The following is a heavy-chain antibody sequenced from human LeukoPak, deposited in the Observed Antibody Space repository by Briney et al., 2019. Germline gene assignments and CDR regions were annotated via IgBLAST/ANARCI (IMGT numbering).Heavy chain of an antibody. Sequence: PGGSLRLSCAASGFTFSSYAMSWVRQAPGKGLEWVSAISGGGGSTYYADSVKGRFTISRDNSKNTLYLQMNSLRAEDTAVYYCAKAGRDIVVVVAAIYFDYWGQGTLVTVSS. D-gene: IGHD2-15*01. V-gene: IGHV3-23*01. CDR2: ISGGGGST. J-gene: IGHJ4*02. CDR3: AKAGRDIVVVVAAIYFDY. CDR1: GFTFSSYA.